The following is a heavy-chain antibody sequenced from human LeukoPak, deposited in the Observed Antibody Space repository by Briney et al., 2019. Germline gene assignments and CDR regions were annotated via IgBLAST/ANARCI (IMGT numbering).Heavy chain of an antibody. CDR1: GYSISSGYY. J-gene: IGHJ3*02. CDR3: ARETDHYDSSGYYYGGDAFDI. D-gene: IGHD3-22*01. CDR2: IYHSGST. V-gene: IGHV4-38-2*02. Sequence: SETLSLTCTVSGYSISSGYYWGWIRQPPGKGLEWIGSIYHSGSTYYNPSLKSRVTISVDTSKNQFSLKLSSVTAADTAVYYCARETDHYDSSGYYYGGDAFDIWGQGIMVTVSS.